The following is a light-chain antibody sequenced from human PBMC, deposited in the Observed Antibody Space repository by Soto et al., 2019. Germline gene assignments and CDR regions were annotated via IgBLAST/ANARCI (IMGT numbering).Light chain of an antibody. CDR2: DAS. J-gene: IGKJ4*01. Sequence: EIVLTQSPATLSLSPGERATLSCRASQSVSNYLAWYQQKPGQAPRLLIYDASNRATGITARFSGSGSGTDFTLTISSLEPEDFAVYYCQQRSNWPRLTFGGGIKVEIK. V-gene: IGKV3-11*01. CDR1: QSVSNY. CDR3: QQRSNWPRLT.